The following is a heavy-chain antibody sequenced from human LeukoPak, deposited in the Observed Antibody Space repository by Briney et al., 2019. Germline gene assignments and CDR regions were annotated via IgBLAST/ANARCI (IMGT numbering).Heavy chain of an antibody. CDR3: ARDFKDSSSSLVYYYYYYMDV. V-gene: IGHV4-4*07. J-gene: IGHJ6*03. D-gene: IGHD6-6*01. CDR1: GGSISSYY. Sequence: PSEALSLTCTVSGGSISSYYWSWIRQPAGKGLEWIGRIYSSGSTNYDPSLKSRVTMSVDTPKNQFSLKVSSVTAADTAVYYCARDFKDSSSSLVYYYYYYMDVWGKGTTVTVSS. CDR2: IYSSGST.